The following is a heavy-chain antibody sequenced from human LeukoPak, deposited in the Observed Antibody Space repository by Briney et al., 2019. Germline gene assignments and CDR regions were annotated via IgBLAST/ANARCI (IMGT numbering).Heavy chain of an antibody. CDR2: INHSGST. CDR3: ARRERGYSSSWYCFDY. Sequence: SQTLSLTCAVSGGSISSGGYSWSWIRQPPGKGLEWIGEINHSGSTNYNPSLKSRVTISVDTSKNQFSLKLSSVTAADTAVYYCARRERGYSSSWYCFDYWGQGTLVTVSS. D-gene: IGHD6-13*01. CDR1: GGSISSGGYS. V-gene: IGHV4-30-2*01. J-gene: IGHJ4*02.